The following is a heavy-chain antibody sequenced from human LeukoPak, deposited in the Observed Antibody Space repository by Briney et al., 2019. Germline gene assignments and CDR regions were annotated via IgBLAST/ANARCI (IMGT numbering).Heavy chain of an antibody. D-gene: IGHD2-8*01. CDR3: AGYCTNGVCYSYFQH. V-gene: IGHV4-34*01. CDR1: GVSFSGYY. J-gene: IGHJ1*01. CDR2: INHSGST. Sequence: SETLSLTCAVYGVSFSGYYWSWIRQPPGKGLEWIGEINHSGSTNYNPSLKSRVTISVDTSKDQFSLKLSSVTAADTAVYYCAGYCTNGVCYSYFQHWGQGTLVTVSS.